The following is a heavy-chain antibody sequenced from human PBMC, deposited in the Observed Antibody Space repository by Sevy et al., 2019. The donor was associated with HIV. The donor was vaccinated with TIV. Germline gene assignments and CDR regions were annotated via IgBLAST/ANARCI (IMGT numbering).Heavy chain of an antibody. CDR3: ARDGWIAVAVRGVFDY. CDR2: SSSSSSYI. V-gene: IGHV3-21*01. Sequence: GGSLRLSCAASGFTFSSYSMNWVRQAPGKGLEWVSYSSSSSSYIYYADSVKGRFTISRDNAKNSLYLQMNSLRAEDTAVYYCARDGWIAVAVRGVFDYWGQGTLVTVSS. J-gene: IGHJ4*02. CDR1: GFTFSSYS. D-gene: IGHD6-19*01.